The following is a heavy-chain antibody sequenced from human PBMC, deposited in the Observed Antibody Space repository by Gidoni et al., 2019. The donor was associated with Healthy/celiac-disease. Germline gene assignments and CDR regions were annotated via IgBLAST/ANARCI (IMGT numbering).Heavy chain of an antibody. CDR3: TTETDYGDLGAFDI. V-gene: IGHV3-15*01. J-gene: IGHJ3*02. CDR1: GLTFSNAG. CDR2: IKSKTDGGTT. D-gene: IGHD4-17*01. Sequence: EVLLVESGGGLVKPGGSLRLSCASSGLTFSNAGMGWVRPAPGKGLEWVGRIKSKTDGGTTDYAAPVKGRFTISRDDSKNTLYLQMNSLKTEDTAVYYCTTETDYGDLGAFDIWGQGTMVTVSA.